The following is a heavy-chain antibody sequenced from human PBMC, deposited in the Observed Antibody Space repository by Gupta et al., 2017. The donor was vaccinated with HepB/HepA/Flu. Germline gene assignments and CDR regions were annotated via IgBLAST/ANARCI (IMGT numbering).Heavy chain of an antibody. CDR1: GVIVSRHY. CDR3: VRGGRKDAFDI. J-gene: IGHJ3*02. CDR2: LYSGGTI. V-gene: IGHV3-53*01. Sequence: EVPLVESGGGLIQPGGCVRLACAATGVIVSRHYLSWVRQAPGKGLEWVSVLYSGGTIYYADSVRGRFNMSRDNAKNTVFLQMTSRRADDTALYYCVRGGRKDAFDIWGQGTMVTVSP. D-gene: IGHD1-26*01.